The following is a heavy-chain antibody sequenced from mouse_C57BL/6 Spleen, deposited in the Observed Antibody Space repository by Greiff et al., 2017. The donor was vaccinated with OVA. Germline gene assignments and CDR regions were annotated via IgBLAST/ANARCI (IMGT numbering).Heavy chain of an antibody. CDR2: ISSGGDYI. D-gene: IGHD1-1*01. CDR3: TRAATVRETLYYFDY. V-gene: IGHV5-9-1*02. CDR1: GFTFSSYA. J-gene: IGHJ2*01. Sequence: EVQLVESGEGLVKPGGSLKLSCAASGFTFSSYAMSWVRQTPEKRLEWVAYISSGGDYIYYADTVKGRFTISRDNARNTLYLQMSSLKSEDTAMYYCTRAATVRETLYYFDYWGQGTTLTVSS.